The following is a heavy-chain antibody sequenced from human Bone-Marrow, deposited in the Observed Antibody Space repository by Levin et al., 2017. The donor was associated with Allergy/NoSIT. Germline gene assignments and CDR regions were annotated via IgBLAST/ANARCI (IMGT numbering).Heavy chain of an antibody. V-gene: IGHV3-23*01. D-gene: IGHD6-6*01. CDR1: GFTFSSYA. CDR2: ISGSGDTT. CDR3: AKDTVRSARALFDC. J-gene: IGHJ4*02. Sequence: GESLKISCAASGFTFSSYAMSWVRQAPGKGLEWVSTISGSGDTTYYADSVRGRFTISGDNSKNTLYLQMNSLRAEDTAVYYCAKDTVRSARALFDCWGQGTLVTVSS.